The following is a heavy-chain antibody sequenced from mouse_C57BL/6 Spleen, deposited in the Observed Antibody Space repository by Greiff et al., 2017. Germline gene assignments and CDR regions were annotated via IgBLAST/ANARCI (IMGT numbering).Heavy chain of an antibody. J-gene: IGHJ2*01. D-gene: IGHD4-1*01. CDR2: INPYNGGT. V-gene: IGHV1-19*01. CDR3: AREGTAPFDY. Sequence: EVQLQQSGPVLVKPGASVKMSCKASGYTFTDYYMNWVKQSHGKSLEWIGVINPYNGGTSYNQKFKGKATLTVDKSSSTAYMELNSLTSEDSAVYYCAREGTAPFDYWGQGTTLTVSS. CDR1: GYTFTDYY.